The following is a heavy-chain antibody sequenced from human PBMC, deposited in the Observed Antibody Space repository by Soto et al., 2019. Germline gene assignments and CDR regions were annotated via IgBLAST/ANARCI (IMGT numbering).Heavy chain of an antibody. CDR2: TRGRADSYTT. J-gene: IGHJ4*02. CDR1: GFTFSDHY. Sequence: EVQLVESGGRMVQPGKSLSLSCAASGFTFSDHYMDWVRQAPGKGLEWVGRTRGRADSYTTEYAASVKGRFTISRDDSKTSVFLQMNSLKSEDTAVYYCVRGRYCSSSSCYSPPWSYYFDYWGRGTLVTVPS. D-gene: IGHD2-2*01. V-gene: IGHV3-72*01. CDR3: VRGRYCSSSSCYSPPWSYYFDY.